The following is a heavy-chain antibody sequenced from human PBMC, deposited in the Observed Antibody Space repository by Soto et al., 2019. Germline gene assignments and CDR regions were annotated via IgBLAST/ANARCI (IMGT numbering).Heavy chain of an antibody. CDR3: ARAISGYVT. CDR1: GITFSTYA. D-gene: IGHD5-12*01. Sequence: ASVKVSCKASGITFSTYAIHWVRQAPGQSLEWMGWINTGNGNTRYSQNFQGRVTFTRDTSASTAYMDLSSLRSEDTSIYYCARAISGYVTWGQGTLVTVSS. J-gene: IGHJ5*02. CDR2: INTGNGNT. V-gene: IGHV1-3*04.